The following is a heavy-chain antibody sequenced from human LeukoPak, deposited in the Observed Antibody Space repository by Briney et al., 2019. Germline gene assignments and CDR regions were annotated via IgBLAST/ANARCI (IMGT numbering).Heavy chain of an antibody. J-gene: IGHJ4*02. D-gene: IGHD1/OR15-1a*01. CDR2: FDPEDGET. Sequence: ASVKVSCQVSGYTLTELSMHWVRQAPGKGLEWMGGFDPEDGETIYAQKFQGRVTITADKSTSTAYMELSSLRSEDTAVYYCARDSTTAFDYWGQGTLVTVSS. V-gene: IGHV1-24*01. CDR1: GYTLTELS. CDR3: ARDSTTAFDY.